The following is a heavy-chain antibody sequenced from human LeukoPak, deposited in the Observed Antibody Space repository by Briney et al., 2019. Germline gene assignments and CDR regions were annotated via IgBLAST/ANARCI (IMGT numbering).Heavy chain of an antibody. CDR1: KFTFSSYS. CDR2: INRGATYI. J-gene: IGHJ4*02. CDR3: VRLRRNSDSSGYYYYYDY. Sequence: KPGGSLRLSCTVSKFTFSSYSMKWVRQAPGKGLEWVASINRGATYIYYADSMKGRFTISRDDAKSPLYLQMNSLRAVDTAVFYCVRLRRNSDSSGYYYYYDYWGQGILVTVSS. V-gene: IGHV3-21*01. D-gene: IGHD3-22*01.